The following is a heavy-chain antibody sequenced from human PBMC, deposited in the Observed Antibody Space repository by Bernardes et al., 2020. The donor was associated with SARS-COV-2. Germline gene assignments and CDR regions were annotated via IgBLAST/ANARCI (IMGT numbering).Heavy chain of an antibody. J-gene: IGHJ5*02. CDR3: ARAKGVVPYRVWFDT. Sequence: SETLSLTCAVYGGSFSGYFWSWIRQPPGKGLEWIGEINHSGNTNYNPSLKSRITISVDTSKNQFSLKLSSVTAADTAVYYCARAKGVVPYRVWFDTWGQGTLVTFSS. V-gene: IGHV4-34*01. D-gene: IGHD3-22*01. CDR1: GGSFSGYF. CDR2: INHSGNT.